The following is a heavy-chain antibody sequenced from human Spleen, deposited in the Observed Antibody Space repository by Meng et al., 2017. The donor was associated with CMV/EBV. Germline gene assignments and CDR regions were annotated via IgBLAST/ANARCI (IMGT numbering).Heavy chain of an antibody. D-gene: IGHD5-18*01. CDR2: IYYSGST. Sequence: QVQLQESGPGLVKPSETLSLTCTVSGGSISSYYWSWIRQPPGKGLEWIGYIYYSGSTNYNPSLKSRVTISVDTSKNQFSLKLSSVTAADTAVYYCARDPVDTSFDYWGQGTLVTVSS. J-gene: IGHJ4*02. V-gene: IGHV4-59*12. CDR3: ARDPVDTSFDY. CDR1: GGSISSYY.